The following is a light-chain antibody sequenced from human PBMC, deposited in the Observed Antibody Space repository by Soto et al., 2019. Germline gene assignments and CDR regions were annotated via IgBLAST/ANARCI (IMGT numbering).Light chain of an antibody. CDR1: QGISSY. Sequence: AIRLTQSPSSFSASTGDRVTITCRASQGISSYLAWYQQKPGKAPKLLIYAASTLQSGVPSGFSGSGSGTDFTLTISSLQPEDFATYYCQQSYSTPSFGQGTKVDI. CDR3: QQSYSTPS. CDR2: AAS. V-gene: IGKV1-8*01. J-gene: IGKJ1*01.